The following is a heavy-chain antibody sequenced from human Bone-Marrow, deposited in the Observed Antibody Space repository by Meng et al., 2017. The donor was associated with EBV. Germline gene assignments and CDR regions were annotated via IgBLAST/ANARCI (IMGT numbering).Heavy chain of an antibody. V-gene: IGHV3-30*18. CDR3: AKEGTGSRYTFDH. D-gene: IGHD1-26*01. CDR2: VSADGDTT. CDR1: ACTFSHYG. Sequence: QVQLVGSGGGVVQPGRSLSLSCAASACTFSHYGMHWVRQAPGKGLEWVAVVSADGDTTYFADSVKGRFTVSRDNSNNNLYLQMNSLTTEDTALYYCAKEGTGSRYTFDHWGQGTLVTVSS. J-gene: IGHJ4*02.